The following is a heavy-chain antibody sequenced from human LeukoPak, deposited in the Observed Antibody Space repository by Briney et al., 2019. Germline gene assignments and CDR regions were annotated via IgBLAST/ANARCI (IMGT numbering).Heavy chain of an antibody. J-gene: IGHJ6*03. D-gene: IGHD2-2*01. CDR3: AKGTPYCSSTSCHSYMDV. V-gene: IGHV3-23*01. CDR1: GFTFNSYA. Sequence: GGSLRLSCAASGFTFNSYAMSWVRQAPGKGLEWVSDNSGSGGSTYYADSVKGRFTISRDNSKNTLYLQMNSLRAEDTAVYYCAKGTPYCSSTSCHSYMDVWGKGTTVTISS. CDR2: NSGSGGST.